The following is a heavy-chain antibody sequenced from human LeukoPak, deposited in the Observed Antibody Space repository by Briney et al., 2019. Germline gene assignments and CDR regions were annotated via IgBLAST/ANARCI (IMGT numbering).Heavy chain of an antibody. Sequence: GGSLRLSCAASGFTFSTYSMNWVRQAPGKGLEWVSSISSSSSYIYYADSVKGRFTISRDNAKKSVYLQMNSLRAEDTAVYYCARARRSGWYSGFDYWGQGTLVTVSS. D-gene: IGHD6-19*01. CDR3: ARARRSGWYSGFDY. CDR2: ISSSSSYI. J-gene: IGHJ4*02. V-gene: IGHV3-21*01. CDR1: GFTFSTYS.